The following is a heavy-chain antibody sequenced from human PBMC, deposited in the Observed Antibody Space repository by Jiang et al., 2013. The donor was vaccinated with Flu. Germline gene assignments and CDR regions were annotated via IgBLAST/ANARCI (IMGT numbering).Heavy chain of an antibody. CDR1: GYTFTSYD. D-gene: IGHD5-18*01. V-gene: IGHV1-8*01. CDR3: ARGYVDTAMVRDY. J-gene: IGHJ4*02. Sequence: SVKVSCKASGYTFTSYDINWVRQATGQGLEWMGWMNPNSGNTGYAQKFQGRVTMTRNTSISTAYMELSSLRSEDTAVYYCARGYVDTAMVRDYWGQGTLVTVSS. CDR2: MNPNSGNT.